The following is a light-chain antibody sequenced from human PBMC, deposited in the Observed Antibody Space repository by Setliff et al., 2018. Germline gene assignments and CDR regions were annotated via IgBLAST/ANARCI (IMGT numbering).Light chain of an antibody. V-gene: IGLV2-8*01. CDR3: SSYAGSNNYV. CDR2: EVS. CDR1: SSDVGGYNY. J-gene: IGLJ1*01. Sequence: QSALPQPPSASGSPGQSVTISCTGTSSDVGGYNYVSWYQQHPGKAPKLMIYEVSKRPSGVPDRFSGSTSGNTASLTVSGLQAEDEADYYCSSYAGSNNYVFGTGTKVTV.